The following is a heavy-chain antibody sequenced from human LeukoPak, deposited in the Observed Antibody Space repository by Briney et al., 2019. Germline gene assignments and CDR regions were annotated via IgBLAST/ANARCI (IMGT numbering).Heavy chain of an antibody. J-gene: IGHJ4*02. CDR2: INWSGGST. CDR1: GFTFDDYG. CDR3: AKDRVGGALEL. D-gene: IGHD2-21*01. V-gene: IGHV3-20*04. Sequence: GGSLRLSCAASGFTFDDYGMSWVRQAPGKGLEWVSGINWSGGSTSYADSVKGRFTISRDNAKNSLYLQMNSLTVEDTALYYCAKDRVGGALELWGRGTLATVSS.